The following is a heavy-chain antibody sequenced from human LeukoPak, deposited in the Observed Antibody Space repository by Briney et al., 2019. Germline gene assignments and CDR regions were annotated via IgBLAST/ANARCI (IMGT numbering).Heavy chain of an antibody. J-gene: IGHJ4*02. V-gene: IGHV1-18*04. CDR2: ISPYNGNT. D-gene: IGHD1-26*01. CDR3: AREESIGSYQFLHDY. CDR1: GYTFTDDY. Sequence: ASVKVSCKASGYTFTDDYMHWVRQAPGQGLEWMAWISPYNGNTKYAQKFQGRVTMTTDTSTSTAYMELRSLTSDDTAVYYCAREESIGSYQFLHDYWGQGTLVTVSS.